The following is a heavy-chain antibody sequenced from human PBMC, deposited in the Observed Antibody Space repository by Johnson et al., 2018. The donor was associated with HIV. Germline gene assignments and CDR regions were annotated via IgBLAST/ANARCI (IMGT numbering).Heavy chain of an antibody. V-gene: IGHV3-13*01. CDR1: GFTFSNYG. CDR3: AKDAGNDFRGLDAFDI. Sequence: VQLVESGGGVVQSGGSLRLSCAASGFTFSNYGMHWVRQATGKGLEWVSAIGTAGDTYYPGSVQGRFTISRDNAKNSLYLQMNSLRAEDTAVYYCAKDAGNDFRGLDAFDIWGQGTMVTVSS. J-gene: IGHJ3*02. D-gene: IGHD3-3*01. CDR2: IGTAGDT.